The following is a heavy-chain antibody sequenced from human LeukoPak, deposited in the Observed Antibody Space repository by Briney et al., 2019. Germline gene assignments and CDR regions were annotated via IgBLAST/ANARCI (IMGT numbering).Heavy chain of an antibody. V-gene: IGHV1-2*06. Sequence: ASVKVSCKASGYIFTSYYMHWVRQAPGQGLEWMGRINPNSGGTNYAQKFQGRVTMTRDTSISTAYMELSRLRSDDTAVYYCARGGSSGWSHYDYWGQGTLVTVSS. J-gene: IGHJ4*02. CDR1: GYIFTSYY. CDR2: INPNSGGT. CDR3: ARGGSSGWSHYDY. D-gene: IGHD6-19*01.